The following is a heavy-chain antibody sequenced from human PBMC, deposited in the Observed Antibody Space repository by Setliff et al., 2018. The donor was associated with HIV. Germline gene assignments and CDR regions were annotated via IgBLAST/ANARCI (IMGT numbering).Heavy chain of an antibody. Sequence: SETLSLTCTVADGSISTGSYYWSWVRQPAGRGLEWIGRIYTSGSTNYNPSLKSRATISLDTSQHHFSLKLSSVTPADTAVYYCARRLQFLEFLHGVGGLDVWGQGTTVTVSS. V-gene: IGHV4-61*02. J-gene: IGHJ6*02. D-gene: IGHD3-3*01. CDR2: IYTSGST. CDR3: ARRLQFLEFLHGVGGLDV. CDR1: DGSISTGSYY.